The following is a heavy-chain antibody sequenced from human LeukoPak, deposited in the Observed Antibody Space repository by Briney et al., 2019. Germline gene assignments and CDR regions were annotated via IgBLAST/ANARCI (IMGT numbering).Heavy chain of an antibody. D-gene: IGHD3-22*01. CDR2: ISSSGGTI. V-gene: IGHV3-48*04. J-gene: IGHJ4*02. CDR1: GFTFSSYS. Sequence: GGSLRLSCAASGFTFSSYSMNWVRQAPGKGLEWVSYISSSGGTIYYADSVKGRFTISRDNAKNSLYLQMNSLRAEDTAVYYCARVSSYDSSGYHFDYWGQGTLVTVSS. CDR3: ARVSSYDSSGYHFDY.